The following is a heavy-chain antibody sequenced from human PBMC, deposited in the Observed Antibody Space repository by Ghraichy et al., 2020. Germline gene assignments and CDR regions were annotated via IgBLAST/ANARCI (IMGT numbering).Heavy chain of an antibody. D-gene: IGHD1-26*01. Sequence: GGSLRLSCAASGFTFNTYAMSWVRQAPGKGLEWVSAISGDDDSTYYADSVKGRFTISRDNSKNTFYLQMNSLRAEDTAVYYCAKDWPVSGTYYGFQHWGQGTLVSVSS. V-gene: IGHV3-23*01. CDR3: AKDWPVSGTYYGFQH. J-gene: IGHJ1*01. CDR2: ISGDDDST. CDR1: GFTFNTYA.